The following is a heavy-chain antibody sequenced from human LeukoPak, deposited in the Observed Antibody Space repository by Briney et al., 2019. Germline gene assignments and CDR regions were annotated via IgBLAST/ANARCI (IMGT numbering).Heavy chain of an antibody. Sequence: PGGSLRLSCAASGFTFSTYGMNWVRQAPGKGLEWVSAISASGGSTYYADSVKGRFTISRDNARNSLYLQMNSLRAEDTAVYYCARVGGYCSSISCWGYYFDYWGQGTLVTVSS. CDR2: ISASGGST. D-gene: IGHD2-2*01. V-gene: IGHV3-23*01. CDR3: ARVGGYCSSISCWGYYFDY. CDR1: GFTFSTYG. J-gene: IGHJ4*02.